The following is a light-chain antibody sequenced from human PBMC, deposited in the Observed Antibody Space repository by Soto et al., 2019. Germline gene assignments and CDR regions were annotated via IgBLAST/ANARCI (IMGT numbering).Light chain of an antibody. V-gene: IGKV1-5*03. CDR3: QQYHSS. Sequence: DIQMTQSPSTLSASVRDRVTITCRASQSISRWLAWYQHKPGRAPKLLIYKASTLESGVSSRFSGSGYGTEFTLTISSLQPDDSATYYCQQYHSSFGQGTRLEIK. CDR1: QSISRW. J-gene: IGKJ5*01. CDR2: KAS.